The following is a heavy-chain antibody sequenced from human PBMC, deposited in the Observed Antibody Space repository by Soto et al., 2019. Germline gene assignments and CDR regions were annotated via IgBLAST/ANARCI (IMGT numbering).Heavy chain of an antibody. CDR2: ISGGGSST. D-gene: IGHD6-19*01. V-gene: IGHV3-23*01. Sequence: EVQLLESGGGLVQPGGSLRLSCAASGFIFSSYAMSWVRQAPGKGLEWVSTISGGGSSTLYADSVKGRFTISRDNSKNTLYLQMNSLRAEDTAVYYCASSSGRFSSGWYLGYWGQGTLVTVSS. CDR3: ASSSGRFSSGWYLGY. CDR1: GFIFSSYA. J-gene: IGHJ4*02.